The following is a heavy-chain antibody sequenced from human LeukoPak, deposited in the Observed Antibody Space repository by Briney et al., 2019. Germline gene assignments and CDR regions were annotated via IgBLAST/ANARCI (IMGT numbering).Heavy chain of an antibody. J-gene: IGHJ4*02. CDR1: GFTFSNAW. Sequence: GGSLRLSCEASGFTFSNAWMTWVRQGPGKGLEWVGRIRDKNDGGTTDHAAPVNGRFTISRDDSKNTLYLQMNSLKTEDTGVYYCTTDGGSYIDYWGQGTLVTVSS. D-gene: IGHD1-26*01. V-gene: IGHV3-15*01. CDR3: TTDGGSYIDY. CDR2: IRDKNDGGTT.